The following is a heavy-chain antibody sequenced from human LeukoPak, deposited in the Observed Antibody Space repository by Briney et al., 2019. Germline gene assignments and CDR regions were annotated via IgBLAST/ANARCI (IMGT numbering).Heavy chain of an antibody. V-gene: IGHV3-66*01. Sequence: PGGSLRLSCAASGFTVSSNYMSWVRQAPGKGLEWVSVIYSGGSTYYADSVKGRFTISRDNSKNTLYLQMNSLRAEDTVVYYCARSLLGYSYVLDYWGQGTLVTVSS. CDR2: IYSGGST. J-gene: IGHJ4*02. D-gene: IGHD5-18*01. CDR1: GFTVSSNY. CDR3: ARSLLGYSYVLDY.